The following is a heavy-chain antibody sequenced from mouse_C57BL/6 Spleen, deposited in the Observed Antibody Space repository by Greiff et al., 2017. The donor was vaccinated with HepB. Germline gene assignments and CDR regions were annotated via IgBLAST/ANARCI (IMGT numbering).Heavy chain of an antibody. J-gene: IGHJ1*03. CDR3: ARAVADWYFDV. Sequence: DVKLQESGPGLVKPSQSLSLTCSVTGYSITSGYYWNWIRQFPGNKLEWMGYISYDGSNNYNPSLKNRISITRDTSKNQFFLKLNSVTTEDTATYYCARAVADWYFDVWGTGTTVTVSS. D-gene: IGHD1-1*02. CDR1: GYSITSGYY. CDR2: ISYDGSN. V-gene: IGHV3-6*01.